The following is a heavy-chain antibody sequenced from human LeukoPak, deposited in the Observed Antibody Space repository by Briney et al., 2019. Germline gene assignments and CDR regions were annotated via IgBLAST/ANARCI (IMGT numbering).Heavy chain of an antibody. V-gene: IGHV3-74*01. CDR1: GFTFRNYL. D-gene: IGHD5-24*01. Sequence: HPGGSLRLSCAVSGFTFRNYLMHWVRQAPGQGLVWVSPINQDESKAYADSVRGRFTVSRDNAKNMLYLHLSGLRAEDTAVYFCGRGGDGIDFWGQGTTVIVSS. CDR2: INQDESKA. J-gene: IGHJ3*01. CDR3: GRGGDGIDF.